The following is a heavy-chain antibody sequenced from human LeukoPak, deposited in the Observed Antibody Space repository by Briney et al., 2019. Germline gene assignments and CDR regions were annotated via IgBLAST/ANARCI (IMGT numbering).Heavy chain of an antibody. CDR3: ARDRREGAMVTYFDY. CDR2: IIPIFGTA. J-gene: IGHJ4*02. CDR1: GGTFSSYA. D-gene: IGHD5-18*01. Sequence: GASVKVSCKASGGTFSSYAISWVRQAPGQGLEWMGGIIPIFGTANYAQKFQGRVTITADESTSTAYMELSSLRSEDTAVYYCARDRREGAMVTYFDYWGQGTLVTVSS. V-gene: IGHV1-69*13.